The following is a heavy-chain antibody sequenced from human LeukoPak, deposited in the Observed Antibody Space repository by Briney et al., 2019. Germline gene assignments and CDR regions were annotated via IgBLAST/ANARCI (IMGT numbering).Heavy chain of an antibody. J-gene: IGHJ4*02. D-gene: IGHD2-2*01. V-gene: IGHV4-4*09. CDR3: ARRVDYFDY. CDR1: GGSISSYY. CDR2: IYTSGST. Sequence: PSETLSLTSTVSGGSISSYYWSWIRQPPGKGLEWIGYIYTSGSTNYNPSLKSRVTISVDTSKNQFSLKLSSATAADTAVYYCARRVDYFDYWGQGTLVTVSS.